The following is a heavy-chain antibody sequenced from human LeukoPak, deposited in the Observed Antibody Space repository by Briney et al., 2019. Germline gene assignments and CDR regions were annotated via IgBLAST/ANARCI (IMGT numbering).Heavy chain of an antibody. J-gene: IGHJ5*02. CDR3: ARAVAATFDP. V-gene: IGHV4-59*01. CDR1: GGSISSYY. Sequence: PSETLSLTCTVSGGSISSYYWSWIRQPPGNRLEWIGYIYYSGSTNYNPSLKSRVTISVDTSKNQFSLKLSSVTAADTAVYYCARAVAATFDPWGQGTLVTVSS. CDR2: IYYSGST. D-gene: IGHD6-25*01.